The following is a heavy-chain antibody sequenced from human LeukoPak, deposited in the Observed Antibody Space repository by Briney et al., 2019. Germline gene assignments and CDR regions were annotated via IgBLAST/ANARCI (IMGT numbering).Heavy chain of an antibody. D-gene: IGHD3-10*01. CDR3: ASALWFGELELDP. Sequence: PSETLSLTCTVSGGSISNSNYYWGWIRQPPGKGLQWIGTIYYSGSTFYNPSLKSRVTISVDMSKNQFSMKLSSVTAADTAVYYCASALWFGELELDPWGQGTLVTVSS. J-gene: IGHJ5*02. CDR1: GGSISNSNYY. V-gene: IGHV4-39*01. CDR2: IYYSGST.